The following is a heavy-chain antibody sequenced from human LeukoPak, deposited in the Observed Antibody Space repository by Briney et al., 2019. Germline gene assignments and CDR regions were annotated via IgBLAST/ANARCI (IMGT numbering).Heavy chain of an antibody. Sequence: SGTLSLTCAVSGGSISSSNWWSWVRQPPGKGLEWIGEIYHSGSTNYNPSLKSRVTISVDKSKNQFSLKLSSVTAADTAVYYCARPVFSSSWSPFDYWGQGTLVTVSS. CDR3: ARPVFSSSWSPFDY. J-gene: IGHJ4*02. V-gene: IGHV4-4*02. D-gene: IGHD6-13*01. CDR1: GGSISSSNW. CDR2: IYHSGST.